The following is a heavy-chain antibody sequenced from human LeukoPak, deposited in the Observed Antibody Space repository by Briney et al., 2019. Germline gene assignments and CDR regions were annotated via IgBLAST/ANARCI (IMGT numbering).Heavy chain of an antibody. CDR1: GYTFTGYY. J-gene: IGHJ4*02. V-gene: IGHV1-3*01. Sequence: ASVKVSCKASGYTFTGYYMHWVRQAPGQGLEWMGWINAGNGNTKYSQKFQGRVTITRDTSASTAYMELSSLRSEDTAVYYCARQGGGPYSGSPFDYWGQGTLVTVSS. D-gene: IGHD1-26*01. CDR2: INAGNGNT. CDR3: ARQGGGPYSGSPFDY.